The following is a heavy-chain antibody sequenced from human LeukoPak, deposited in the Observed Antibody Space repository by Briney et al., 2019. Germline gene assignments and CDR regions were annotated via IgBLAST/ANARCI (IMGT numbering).Heavy chain of an antibody. CDR1: GFTFSDYW. CDR3: ARGYKANYFDF. D-gene: IGHD5-18*01. Sequence: GESLKISCAASGFTFSDYWMSWVRRTPGKGLEWVASIKEDGSEKYYVDSVKGRFTISRDNANNSLYLQMNSLSAEDTAVYYCARGYKANYFDFWGQGILVTVSS. V-gene: IGHV3-7*04. CDR2: IKEDGSEK. J-gene: IGHJ4*02.